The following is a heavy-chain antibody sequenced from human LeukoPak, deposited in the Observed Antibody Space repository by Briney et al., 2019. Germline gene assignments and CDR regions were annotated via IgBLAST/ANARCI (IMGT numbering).Heavy chain of an antibody. CDR1: GYTFISYG. Sequence: ASVKVSCKASGYTFISYGISWVRQAPGQGLEWMGWISSHNGYTKYAQKFQGRVTMTTDTSMSTANMELGSLRSDDTAVYYCARRRAVAGVNWFDPWGQGTLVTVSS. D-gene: IGHD6-19*01. J-gene: IGHJ5*02. CDR3: ARRRAVAGVNWFDP. CDR2: ISSHNGYT. V-gene: IGHV1-18*01.